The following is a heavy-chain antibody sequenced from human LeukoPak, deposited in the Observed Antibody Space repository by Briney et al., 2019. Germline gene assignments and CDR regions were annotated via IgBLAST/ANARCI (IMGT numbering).Heavy chain of an antibody. CDR3: ARVPGSGSYYNENWFDP. Sequence: GGSLRLSCAASGFTFSSYWMHWVRQAPGKGLVWVSRINSDGSSTSYADSVKGRFTISRDNAKNTLYLQMNSLRAEDTAVYYCARVPGSGSYYNENWFDPWGQGTLVTVSS. J-gene: IGHJ5*02. D-gene: IGHD3-10*01. CDR1: GFTFSSYW. CDR2: INSDGSST. V-gene: IGHV3-74*01.